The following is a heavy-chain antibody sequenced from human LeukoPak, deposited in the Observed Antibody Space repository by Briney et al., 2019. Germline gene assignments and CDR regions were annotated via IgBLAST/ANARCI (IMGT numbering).Heavy chain of an antibody. CDR3: ASQDSTGWNGPFDY. CDR2: IYYSGST. D-gene: IGHD6-19*01. CDR1: VGCLSSGRYY. V-gene: IGHV4-39*01. Sequence: SETLSLTCTVSVGCLSSGRYYWGWIRQPPGKGLEWIGTIYYSGSTYYNPSLKSRVTMSVDTSKNQFSLKLSSVTATDTAMYYCASQDSTGWNGPFDYWGQGTLVTVSS. J-gene: IGHJ4*02.